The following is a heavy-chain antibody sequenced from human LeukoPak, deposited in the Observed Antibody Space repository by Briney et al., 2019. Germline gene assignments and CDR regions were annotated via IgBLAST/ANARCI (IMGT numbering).Heavy chain of an antibody. V-gene: IGHV4-39*07. CDR1: GGSISSSSYY. CDR3: ARSDITMIVVFDY. J-gene: IGHJ4*02. Sequence: SETLSLTCTVSGGSISSSSYYWGWIRQPPGKGLEWIGSIYYSGSTYYNPSLKSRVTISVDTSKNQFSLKLSSVTAADTAVYYCARSDITMIVVFDYWGQGTLVTVSS. D-gene: IGHD3-22*01. CDR2: IYYSGST.